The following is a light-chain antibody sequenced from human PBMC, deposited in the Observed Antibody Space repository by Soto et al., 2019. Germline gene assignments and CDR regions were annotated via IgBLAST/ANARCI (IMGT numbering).Light chain of an antibody. Sequence: DIQRTQSPSFLSPSIGESVTLTCRASQVISTSLAWYQVKPGKAPKLLIYAASTLESGVPSRVRATVSGTEFSLTITSLQPEDFATYYCQQLFDSPITFGQGTRLEIK. CDR1: QVISTS. CDR2: AAS. CDR3: QQLFDSPIT. J-gene: IGKJ5*01. V-gene: IGKV1-9*01.